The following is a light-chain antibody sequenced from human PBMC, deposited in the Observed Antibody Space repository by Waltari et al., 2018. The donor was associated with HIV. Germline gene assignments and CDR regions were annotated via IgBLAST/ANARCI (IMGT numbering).Light chain of an antibody. V-gene: IGLV1-51*01. CDR3: GAWDGGLRAVV. CDR2: DNN. J-gene: IGLJ3*02. CDR1: SSNIGNNY. Sequence: SVLTQPPSVSAAPGHSVTISCSGTSSNIGNNYVSWYQEVPGQTPKVVIYDNNKRPSGVPDRFSASKSGTSSTLAITGLQTGDEADYYCGAWDGGLRAVVFGGGTKLTVL.